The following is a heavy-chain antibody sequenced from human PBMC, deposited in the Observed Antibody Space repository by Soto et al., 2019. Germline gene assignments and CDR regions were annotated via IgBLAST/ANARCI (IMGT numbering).Heavy chain of an antibody. V-gene: IGHV3-74*03. D-gene: IGHD6-25*01. CDR1: GFTLSDNW. Sequence: EVQLVESGGGLVQPGGSLRLSCAASGFTLSDNWIHWVRRAPGKGLVWVSRINNDGSSVTYADSVKGRFTLSRDNAKHTWFLQMDSLRVEDTAMYYCVRAPEQRPFDYWGQGTLVTVSS. J-gene: IGHJ4*02. CDR3: VRAPEQRPFDY. CDR2: INNDGSSV.